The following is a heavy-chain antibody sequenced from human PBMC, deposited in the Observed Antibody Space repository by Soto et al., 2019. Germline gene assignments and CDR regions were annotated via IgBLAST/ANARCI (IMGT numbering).Heavy chain of an antibody. CDR2: ITADGGT. Sequence: GGSLRLSCEGSEFTVSGHAMTWIRQAPGNGPEWVSTITADGGTYYADSVKGRFAMSRDTSENTLYLQMNSLGAEDTAAYYCAPHVSCSGGSCQYDAFAIRGQGTMVTVSS. V-gene: IGHV3-23*01. CDR3: APHVSCSGGSCQYDAFAI. D-gene: IGHD2-15*01. CDR1: EFTVSGHA. J-gene: IGHJ3*02.